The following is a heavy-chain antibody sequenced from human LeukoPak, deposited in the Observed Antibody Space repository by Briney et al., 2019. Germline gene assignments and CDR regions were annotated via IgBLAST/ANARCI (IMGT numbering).Heavy chain of an antibody. D-gene: IGHD3-10*01. CDR1: GGSISSGGYY. CDR2: IYHSGST. Sequence: SETLSLTCTVSGGSISSGGYYWSWIRQPPGKGLEWIGYIYHSGSTYYNPSLKSRVTISVDRSKNQFSLRLSSVTAADTAMYYCASSRYGSGTFDYWGQGTLVTVSS. V-gene: IGHV4-30-2*01. J-gene: IGHJ4*02. CDR3: ASSRYGSGTFDY.